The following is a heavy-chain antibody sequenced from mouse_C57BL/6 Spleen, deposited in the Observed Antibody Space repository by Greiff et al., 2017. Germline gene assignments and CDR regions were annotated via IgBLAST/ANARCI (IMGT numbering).Heavy chain of an antibody. J-gene: IGHJ3*01. CDR3: AYDDYEGFAY. D-gene: IGHD2-4*01. Sequence: VQLHQPGAELVKPGASVKLSCKASGYTFTSYWMQWVKQRPGQGLEWIGEIDPSDSYTNYNQKFKGKATLTVDTSSSTAYMQLSSLTSEDSAVYYCAYDDYEGFAYWGQGTLVTVSA. CDR2: IDPSDSYT. CDR1: GYTFTSYW. V-gene: IGHV1-50*01.